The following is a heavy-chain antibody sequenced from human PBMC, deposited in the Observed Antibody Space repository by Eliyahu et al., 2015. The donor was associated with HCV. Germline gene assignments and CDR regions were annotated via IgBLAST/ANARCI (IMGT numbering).Heavy chain of an antibody. CDR3: ASGGGGIAVTGTGGWFDP. CDR2: IHYRGST. D-gene: IGHD6-19*01. J-gene: IGHJ5*02. Sequence: QVQLQESGPGLVKPSETLSLTCTVSGGXXTTSYWSWIRQPPGKGLEWIGYIHYRGSTNYTPSLKSRVTISIDTSKNQFSLNLTSVTAADTAMYYCASGGGGIAVTGTGGWFDPWGQGTLVTVSS. CDR1: GGXXTTSY. V-gene: IGHV4-59*01.